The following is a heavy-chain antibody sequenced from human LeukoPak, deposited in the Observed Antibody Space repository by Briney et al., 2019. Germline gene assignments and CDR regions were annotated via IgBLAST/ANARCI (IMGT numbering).Heavy chain of an antibody. Sequence: GGSLRLSCAASGFPFTSYGMHWVRQAPGKGLVWVSRICSDGAATTYADSVKGRFTISRDKAKNTLYLQMNSLRDEDTAVYYCARGGGPPEALGAAFDIWGQGTMVTVP. J-gene: IGHJ3*02. D-gene: IGHD3-16*01. CDR1: GFPFTSYG. V-gene: IGHV3-74*01. CDR2: ICSDGAAT. CDR3: ARGGGPPEALGAAFDI.